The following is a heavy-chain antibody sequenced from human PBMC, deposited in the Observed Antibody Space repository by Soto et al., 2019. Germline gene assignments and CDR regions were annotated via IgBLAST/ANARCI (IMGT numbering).Heavy chain of an antibody. CDR3: AGIGYCSGGSCHDGAFDI. CDR2: IYPGDSDT. CDR1: GYSFSTYW. V-gene: IGHV5-51*01. J-gene: IGHJ3*02. D-gene: IGHD2-15*01. Sequence: GESLKISCKASGYSFSTYWIAWVRQRPGKGLDWMGIIYPGDSDTRYSPSFQGQVTISADKSISTAYLQWSSLKASDTAMYYCAGIGYCSGGSCHDGAFDIWGQGTMVTVSS.